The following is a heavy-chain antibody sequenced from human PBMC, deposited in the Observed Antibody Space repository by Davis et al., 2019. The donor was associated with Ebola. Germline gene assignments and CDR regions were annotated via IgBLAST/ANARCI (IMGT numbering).Heavy chain of an antibody. CDR3: ARGRRYSYGPPRY. CDR1: GGSFSGYY. V-gene: IGHV4-34*01. J-gene: IGHJ4*02. CDR2: INHIGST. Sequence: MPSETLSLTCAVSGGSFSGYYWSWIRQPPGKGLEWIGDINHIGSTNYNPSPKSRVTTSVNTSKNQFSLKLISVTAADTAVYCCARGRRYSYGPPRYWGQGTLVTVSS. D-gene: IGHD5-18*01.